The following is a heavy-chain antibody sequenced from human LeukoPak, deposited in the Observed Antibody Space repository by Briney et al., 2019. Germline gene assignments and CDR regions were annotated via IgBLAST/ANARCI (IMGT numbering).Heavy chain of an antibody. V-gene: IGHV3-21*01. CDR1: GFTFSSYS. CDR3: ASRPYDSSGYSHY. J-gene: IGHJ4*02. CDR2: ISSSSSFI. D-gene: IGHD3-22*01. Sequence: PGGSLRLSCAASGFTFSSYSMNWVRQAPGKGLEWVSSISSSSSFIYYADSVKGRSTISRDNAKNSLFLQMNSLRAEDTAVYYCASRPYDSSGYSHYWGQGTLVTVSS.